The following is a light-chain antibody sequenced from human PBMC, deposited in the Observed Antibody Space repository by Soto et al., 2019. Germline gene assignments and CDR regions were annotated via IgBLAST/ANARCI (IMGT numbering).Light chain of an antibody. J-gene: IGLJ1*01. V-gene: IGLV2-14*01. CDR2: EVS. CDR1: NSDVGGYNF. Sequence: QSALAQPASVSGSPGQSITISCTGTNSDVGGYNFVSWYQQHPGKAPKLLIYEVSNRPSGVSNRFSGSKSGYTASLTITGLQPEDEADYYCASYTRSSTRVFGAGTKLTV. CDR3: ASYTRSSTRV.